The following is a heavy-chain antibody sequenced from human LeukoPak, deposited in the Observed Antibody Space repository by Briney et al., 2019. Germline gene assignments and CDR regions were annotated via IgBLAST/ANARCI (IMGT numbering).Heavy chain of an antibody. J-gene: IGHJ4*02. Sequence: ASVKVSCKASGYTFTSYYIHWVRQAPGQGLEWMGIINPSGDSTNYAQKFQGRVTMTRDTSTSTVYMELSSLRSEDTAVYYCARDRLNVLRFSPPDDYWGQGTLVTVSS. CDR1: GYTFTSYY. CDR3: ARDRLNVLRFSPPDDY. V-gene: IGHV1-46*01. D-gene: IGHD3-3*01. CDR2: INPSGDST.